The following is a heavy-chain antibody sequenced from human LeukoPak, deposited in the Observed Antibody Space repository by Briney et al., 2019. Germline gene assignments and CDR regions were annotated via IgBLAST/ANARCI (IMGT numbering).Heavy chain of an antibody. J-gene: IGHJ4*02. Sequence: GASVKVSCKASGGTFSSYAISWVRQAPGQGLEWMGRIIPIFGIANYAQKFQGRVTITADKSTSTAYMELSSLRSEDTAVYYCARDMDHLSYSSSCWGQGTLVTVSS. CDR3: ARDMDHLSYSSSC. V-gene: IGHV1-69*04. D-gene: IGHD6-6*01. CDR2: IIPIFGIA. CDR1: GGTFSSYA.